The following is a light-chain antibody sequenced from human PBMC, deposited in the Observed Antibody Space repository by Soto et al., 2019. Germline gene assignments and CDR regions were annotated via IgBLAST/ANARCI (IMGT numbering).Light chain of an antibody. CDR1: NIGSKS. Sequence: SYELTQPPSVSVAPGKTARITCGGNNIGSKSVHWYQQKPGQAPVLVIYYYSDRPSGIPERFSGSNSGNTATLTISRVEAGDEADYYCQVWDIISDHPHAVFGGGTQLTVL. CDR2: YYS. V-gene: IGLV3-21*04. CDR3: QVWDIISDHPHAV. J-gene: IGLJ7*01.